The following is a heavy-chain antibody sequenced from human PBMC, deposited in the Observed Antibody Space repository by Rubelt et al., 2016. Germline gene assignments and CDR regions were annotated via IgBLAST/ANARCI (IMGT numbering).Heavy chain of an antibody. J-gene: IGHJ3*02. CDR2: LSGSGGST. CDR3: ATVANGNTIAFDI. Sequence: DVQLLESGGGLVQPGGSLRLSCAASGFTFSNCAMHWVRQAPGKGLEWVSDLSGSGGSTYYADSVKGRFTISRDNSKNTLSLQMNSLRAEDTAVYYCATVANGNTIAFDIWGQGTMVTVSS. CDR1: GFTFSNCA. V-gene: IGHV3-23*01. D-gene: IGHD3-3*01.